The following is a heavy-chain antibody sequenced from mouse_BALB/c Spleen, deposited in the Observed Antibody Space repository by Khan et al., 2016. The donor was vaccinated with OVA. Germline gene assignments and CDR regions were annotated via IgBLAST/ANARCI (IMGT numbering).Heavy chain of an antibody. J-gene: IGHJ3*01. D-gene: IGHD2-14*01. V-gene: IGHV1-18*01. CDR1: GYSFTVYY. Sequence: EVQLQQSGPDLVKPGASVKISCKASGYSFTVYYMSWVKQSHGKSLEWIGRVNPNSGNNNSNQEFKGKAILTVDKSSNTAYVELRSLTSEDAAVYYCSRGYDCFAYWGQGTLVTVSA. CDR2: VNPNSGNN. CDR3: SRGYDCFAY.